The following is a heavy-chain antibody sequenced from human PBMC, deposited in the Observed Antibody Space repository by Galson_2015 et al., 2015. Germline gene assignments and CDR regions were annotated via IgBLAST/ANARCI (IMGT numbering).Heavy chain of an antibody. V-gene: IGHV3-30*01. D-gene: IGHD3-3*01. J-gene: IGHJ5*02. Sequence: SLRLSCAASGFTFSSYAMHWVRQAPGKGLEWVAVISYDGSNIYYADSVKGRFTISRDNSKNTLYLQMNSLRAEDTAVYYCARESYDFWSGSRGWFDPWGQGTLVTVSS. CDR2: ISYDGSNI. CDR3: ARESYDFWSGSRGWFDP. CDR1: GFTFSSYA.